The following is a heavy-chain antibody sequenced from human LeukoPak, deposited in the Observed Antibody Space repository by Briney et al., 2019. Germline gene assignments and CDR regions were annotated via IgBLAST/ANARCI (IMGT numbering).Heavy chain of an antibody. CDR2: INHSGST. CDR3: AGRSGYYTGPGFVDY. V-gene: IGHV4-34*01. Sequence: PSETLSLTCAVYGGSFSGYYWSWIRQPPGKGLEWIGEINHSGSTNYNPSLKSRVTISVDTSKNQFSLKLSSVTAADTAVYYCAGRSGYYTGPGFVDYWGQGTLVTFSS. CDR1: GGSFSGYY. J-gene: IGHJ4*02. D-gene: IGHD3-3*01.